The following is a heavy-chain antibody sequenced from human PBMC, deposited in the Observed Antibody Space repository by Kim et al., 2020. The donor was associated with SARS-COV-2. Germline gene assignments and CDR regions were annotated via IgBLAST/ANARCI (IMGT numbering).Heavy chain of an antibody. D-gene: IGHD2-15*01. CDR1: GYTFTGYY. CDR2: INPNSGGT. Sequence: ASVKVSCKASGYTFTGYYMHWVRQAPGQGLEWMGWINPNSGGTNYAQKFQGRVTMTRDTSISTAYMELSRLRSDDTAVYYCARDQLGAPALDPTLGYCSGGSCYLSSGFDPWGQGTLVTVSS. CDR3: ARDQLGAPALDPTLGYCSGGSCYLSSGFDP. J-gene: IGHJ5*02. V-gene: IGHV1-2*02.